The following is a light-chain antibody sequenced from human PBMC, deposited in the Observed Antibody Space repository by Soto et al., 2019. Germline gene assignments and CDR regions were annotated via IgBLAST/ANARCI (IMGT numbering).Light chain of an antibody. CDR1: KDISNY. CDR3: QQYDNLLLA. V-gene: IGKV1-33*01. J-gene: IGKJ5*01. CDR2: DAS. Sequence: DIQMTQSPSYLSESVGDRVTITCQASKDISNYLNWYQQKPGKAPKLLIYDASNLETGVPSRFSASGSGTYFTFTISSLPPEDIATYYCQQYDNLLLAFGQGTRLEIK.